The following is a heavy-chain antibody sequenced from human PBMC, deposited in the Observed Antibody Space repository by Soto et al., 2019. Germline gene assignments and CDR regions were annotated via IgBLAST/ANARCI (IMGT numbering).Heavy chain of an antibody. CDR3: AVDGRDGSKWGVWHHAFDI. CDR1: GYTFTSYG. CDR2: ISAYNGNT. Sequence: QVQLVQSGAEVKKPGASVKVSCKASGYTFTSYGISWVRQAPGQGLEWMGWISAYNGNTNYAQKLQGRVTMTTDTATSTAYMELRSLRADDTAVYYCAVDGRDGSKWGVWHHAFDIWGQGTMVTVSS. D-gene: IGHD3-10*01. V-gene: IGHV1-18*01. J-gene: IGHJ3*02.